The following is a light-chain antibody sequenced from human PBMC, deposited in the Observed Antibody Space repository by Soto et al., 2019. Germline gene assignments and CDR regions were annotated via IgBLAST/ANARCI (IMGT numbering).Light chain of an antibody. CDR2: DAS. CDR1: QSVSSNY. CDR3: QQHSCWPRT. Sequence: LPQSPGTLSLSPGQRATLSCRASQSVSSNYLAWYQQKPDQAPRLLICDASSGATGIPARFSGSGSGTDFTLTISSQEPDFFAVYCCQQHSCWPRTFGHGTKVDIK. V-gene: IGKV3D-20*02. J-gene: IGKJ1*01.